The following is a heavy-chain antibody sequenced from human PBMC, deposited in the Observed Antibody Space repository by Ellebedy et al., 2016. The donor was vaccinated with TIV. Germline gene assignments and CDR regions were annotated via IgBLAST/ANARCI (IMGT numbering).Heavy chain of an antibody. V-gene: IGHV4-61*01. D-gene: IGHD2-2*01. CDR3: AREYQLLSGQNWFDP. CDR1: GGSVSSGSYY. J-gene: IGHJ5*02. CDR2: IFYSGNT. Sequence: SETLSLXXTVSGGSVSSGSYYWSWIRQPPGKGLECIGYIFYSGNTNYNPSLKSRVTISVDTSKNQFSLNLRSVTAADTAVYYCAREYQLLSGQNWFDPWGQGTLVTVSS.